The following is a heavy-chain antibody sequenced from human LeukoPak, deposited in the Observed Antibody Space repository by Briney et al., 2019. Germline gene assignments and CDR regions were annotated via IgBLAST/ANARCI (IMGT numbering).Heavy chain of an antibody. Sequence: ASVKVSCKASGGSFRHYGLSWVRQAPGQGLEWMGLIIPIFGPPDYAQKFQGRVTITADKSTSTAYMELSSLRSEDTAVYYCARAARPGPYYYYMDVWGKGTTVTVSS. CDR2: IIPIFGPP. J-gene: IGHJ6*03. CDR1: GGSFRHYG. D-gene: IGHD2-15*01. V-gene: IGHV1-69*06. CDR3: ARAARPGPYYYYMDV.